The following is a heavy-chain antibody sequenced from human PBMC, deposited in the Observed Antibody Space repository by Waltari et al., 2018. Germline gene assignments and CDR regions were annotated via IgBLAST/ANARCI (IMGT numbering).Heavy chain of an antibody. CDR1: GFTFSRYW. Sequence: EVQLVESGGALVQPGGSLRLSCAPSGFTFSRYWMHWVRQAPGEGLMWVSHIESDESRTTYADSVKGRFTISRDNAKNTVYLQMNSLKDEDTAVHYCVRDEPGDGLDYWGQGTRVTVSS. J-gene: IGHJ4*02. V-gene: IGHV3-74*03. D-gene: IGHD7-27*01. CDR2: IESDESRT. CDR3: VRDEPGDGLDY.